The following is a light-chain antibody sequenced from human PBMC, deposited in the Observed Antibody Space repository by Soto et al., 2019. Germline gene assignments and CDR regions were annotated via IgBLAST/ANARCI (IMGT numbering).Light chain of an antibody. CDR3: QQYNNWPWT. J-gene: IGKJ1*01. CDR1: QSVSSD. CDR2: GAF. V-gene: IGKV3-15*01. Sequence: EIVMTQSPATLSVSPGERVTLSCRASQSVSSDLAWFQQKPGQAPRLLIYGAFTRATGVPARFSGGGSGTEFTLTISSLQSEDFAVYYCQQYNNWPWTFGLGTKVEIK.